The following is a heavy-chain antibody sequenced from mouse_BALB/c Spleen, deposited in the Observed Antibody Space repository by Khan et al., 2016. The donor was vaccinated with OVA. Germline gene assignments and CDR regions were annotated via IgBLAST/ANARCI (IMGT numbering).Heavy chain of an antibody. CDR3: VRGYYGNPFAY. J-gene: IGHJ3*01. Sequence: EVELVESGGGLVKPGGSLKLSCAASGFTFSDYYMYWVRQTPEKRLEWVATISDGGGYTYYPASVKGRFTISRDDAKNNLYLQMSSLKSEDTAMYYCVRGYYGNPFAYWGQGTLVTVSA. V-gene: IGHV5-4*02. CDR2: ISDGGGYT. D-gene: IGHD2-1*01. CDR1: GFTFSDYY.